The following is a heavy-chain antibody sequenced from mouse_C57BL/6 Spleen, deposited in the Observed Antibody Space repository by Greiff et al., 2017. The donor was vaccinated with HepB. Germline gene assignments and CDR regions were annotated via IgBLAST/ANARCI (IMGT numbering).Heavy chain of an antibody. D-gene: IGHD2-4*01. CDR3: ARDDYDGFYFDY. CDR2: IYPGDGDT. V-gene: IGHV1-80*01. J-gene: IGHJ2*01. CDR1: GYAFSSYW. Sequence: VKLMESGAELVKPGASVKISCKASGYAFSSYWMNWVKQRPGKGLEWIGQIYPGDGDTNYNGKFKGKATLTADKSSSTAYMQLSSLTSEDSAVYFCARDDYDGFYFDYWGQGTTLTVSS.